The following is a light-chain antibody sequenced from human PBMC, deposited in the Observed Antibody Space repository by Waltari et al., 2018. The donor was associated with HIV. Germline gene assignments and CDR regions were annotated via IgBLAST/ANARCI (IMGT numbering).Light chain of an antibody. V-gene: IGLV3-25*03. CDR1: VLSKQY. Sequence: SYELTQPPSVSVSPGQTAGITCFGDVLSKQYTYWYRQKPGQDPVMVIHRDTQRPAGIPERFSGSHSGTTVTLTSGGGQAEDEAYYYCQSADNSGAHVLFGGGTRWTVL. CDR2: RDT. J-gene: IGLJ3*02. CDR3: QSADNSGAHVL.